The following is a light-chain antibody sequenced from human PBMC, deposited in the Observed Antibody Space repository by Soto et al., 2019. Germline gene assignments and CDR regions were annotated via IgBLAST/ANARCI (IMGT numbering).Light chain of an antibody. J-gene: IGKJ3*01. V-gene: IGKV3-15*01. CDR2: GAS. Sequence: EIVVTRSHTTMSQSPGSRAALVCRAIQSVRSNLAWYQQKPGQAPRLLIYGASTRATGIPARFSGSGSGTEFTLTISSLQSEDFAIYSCQQYNSWPFTFGPGTKVDIK. CDR3: QQYNSWPFT. CDR1: QSVRSN.